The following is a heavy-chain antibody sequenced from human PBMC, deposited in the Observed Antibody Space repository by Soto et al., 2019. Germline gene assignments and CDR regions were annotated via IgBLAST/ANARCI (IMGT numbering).Heavy chain of an antibody. J-gene: IGHJ6*02. D-gene: IGHD6-19*01. CDR3: ARDDIPGRAVATYVMDV. Sequence: PGVVRRVSSTAAGFVVRNVGVDWLRARRIRGLEWVAVIWYDGSNEYYADSVKGRFTISKDNSKNTLYLQMNSLRAEDTAVYYGARDDIPGRAVATYVMDVWGPGTTVTVSS. CDR1: GFVVRNVG. CDR2: IWYDGSNE. V-gene: IGHV3-33*01.